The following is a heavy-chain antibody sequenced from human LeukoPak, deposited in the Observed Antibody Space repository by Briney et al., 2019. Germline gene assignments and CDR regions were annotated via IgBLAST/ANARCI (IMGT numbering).Heavy chain of an antibody. Sequence: ASVKVSCKASGGTFSSYAISWVRQAPGQGLEWMGRIIPILGIANYAQKFQGRVTITADKSTSTAYMELSSLRSEDTAVYYCARQGSYYGSSGYYFLDYWGQGTLVTVSS. CDR1: GGTFSSYA. V-gene: IGHV1-69*04. J-gene: IGHJ4*02. CDR3: ARQGSYYGSSGYYFLDY. CDR2: IIPILGIA. D-gene: IGHD3-22*01.